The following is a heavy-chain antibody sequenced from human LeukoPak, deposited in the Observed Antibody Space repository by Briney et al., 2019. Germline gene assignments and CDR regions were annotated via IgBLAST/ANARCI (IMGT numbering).Heavy chain of an antibody. Sequence: PSETLSLTCSVSGGSISSYYWSWIRQPPGKGLEWIGYIYYSGSTNYNPSLKSRVTISVDTSKNQFSLKLSPVTAADTAVYYCARHYRGSGSVYGMDVWGQGTTVTVSS. J-gene: IGHJ6*02. V-gene: IGHV4-59*08. CDR2: IYYSGST. D-gene: IGHD3-10*01. CDR3: ARHYRGSGSVYGMDV. CDR1: GGSISSYY.